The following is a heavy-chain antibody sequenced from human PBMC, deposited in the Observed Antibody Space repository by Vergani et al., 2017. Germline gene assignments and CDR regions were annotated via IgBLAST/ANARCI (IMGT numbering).Heavy chain of an antibody. CDR3: ARSREGSGWYYFDY. CDR1: GFTFTSYS. D-gene: IGHD6-19*01. J-gene: IGHJ4*02. Sequence: EVHLLESGGGLVQPGGFLRLSCAASGFTFTSYSMNWVRQAPGKGLEWVSSISSRSSFIYYADSGKGRFTISRDNAKNSLYLQMNSLRAEDTAVYYCARSREGSGWYYFDYWGQGILVTVSS. V-gene: IGHV3-21*01. CDR2: ISSRSSFI.